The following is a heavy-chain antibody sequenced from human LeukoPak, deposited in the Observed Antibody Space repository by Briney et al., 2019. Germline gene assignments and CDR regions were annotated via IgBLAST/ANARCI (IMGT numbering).Heavy chain of an antibody. CDR2: IIPIFGTA. J-gene: IGHJ6*02. CDR1: GGTFSSYA. Sequence: GASVKVSCKASGGTFSSYAISWVRQAPGQGLEWMGGIIPIFGTANYAQKFQGRVTITADESTSTAYMELSSLRSDDTAVYYCARDPRYCSSTSCYDYYYGMDVWGQGTTVTVSS. CDR3: ARDPRYCSSTSCYDYYYGMDV. D-gene: IGHD2-2*01. V-gene: IGHV1-69*13.